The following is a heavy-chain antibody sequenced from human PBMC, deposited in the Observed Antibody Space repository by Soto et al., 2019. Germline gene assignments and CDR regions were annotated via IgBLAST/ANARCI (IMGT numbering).Heavy chain of an antibody. D-gene: IGHD5-12*01. CDR1: GFSFSSSW. J-gene: IGHJ4*02. V-gene: IGHV3-74*01. CDR3: VRGNSGYGNFDS. Sequence: GGSLRLSCAASGFSFSSSWMHWVRQAPGRGLVWVSRIYSEGGSTYYADSVKGRFTISRDNAKNTLYLQMNSLRAEDTAVYYCVRGNSGYGNFDSWGQGTMVTVSS. CDR2: IYSEGGST.